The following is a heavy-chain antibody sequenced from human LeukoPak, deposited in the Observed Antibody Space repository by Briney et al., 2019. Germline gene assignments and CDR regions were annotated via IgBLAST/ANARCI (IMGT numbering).Heavy chain of an antibody. D-gene: IGHD3-10*01. CDR3: AREGLLCSANFPYYFDF. CDR2: TYYRSKWCN. CDR1: RDSDSSKNAA. Sequence: HTLSLTCAISRDSDSSKNAAGNWIRQSPSRGLEWLGRTYYRSKWCNDYAVSVKSRITINPVSSKTQFSQQLNSLTPEDTDVYYCAREGLLCSANFPYYFDFWGQGTLVTVSS. J-gene: IGHJ4*02. V-gene: IGHV6-1*01.